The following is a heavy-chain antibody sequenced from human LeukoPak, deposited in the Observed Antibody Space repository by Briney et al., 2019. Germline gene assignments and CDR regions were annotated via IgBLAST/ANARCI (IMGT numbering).Heavy chain of an antibody. CDR3: ARGRGRITGTRPYAFDI. J-gene: IGHJ3*02. D-gene: IGHD1-20*01. CDR1: GGSFSGYY. Sequence: SETLSLTCAVYGGSFSGYYWSWIRQPPGKGLEWIGEINHSGSTNYNPYLKSRVTISVDTSKNQFSLKLSSVTAADTAVDYCARGRGRITGTRPYAFDIWVQGTMVTVSS. CDR2: INHSGST. V-gene: IGHV4-34*01.